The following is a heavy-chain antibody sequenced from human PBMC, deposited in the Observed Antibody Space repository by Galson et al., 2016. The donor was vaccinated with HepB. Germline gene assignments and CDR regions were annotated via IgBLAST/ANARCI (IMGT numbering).Heavy chain of an antibody. V-gene: IGHV3-21*04. D-gene: IGHD3-10*01. J-gene: IGHJ4*02. CDR3: ARESAMYYHGSGSWTGGVRQYCFDY. CDR1: GFTFSSYS. CDR2: ISSSSSYI. Sequence: SLRLSCAASGFTFSSYSMNWVRQAPGKGLEWVSSISSSSSYIYYADSVKGRFTISRDNAKNSLYLQMNSLRAEDTAVYYCARESAMYYHGSGSWTGGVRQYCFDYWGQGTLVTVSS.